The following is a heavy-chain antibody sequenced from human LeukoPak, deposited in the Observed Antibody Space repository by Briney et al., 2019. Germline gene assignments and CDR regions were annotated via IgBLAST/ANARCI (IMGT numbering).Heavy chain of an antibody. V-gene: IGHV3-48*02. CDR2: ISTSGNTI. J-gene: IGHJ6*02. Sequence: GGSLRLSCAASGFTFSSYNMNWVRQAPGKGLEWVSFISTSGNTIYYVDSVKGRFTISRDNAKNSLYLQMNSLRDEDTAVYYCARSPEYYCSSTSCLYYYGMDVWGQGTTVTVSS. CDR3: ARSPEYYCSSTSCLYYYGMDV. D-gene: IGHD2-2*01. CDR1: GFTFSSYN.